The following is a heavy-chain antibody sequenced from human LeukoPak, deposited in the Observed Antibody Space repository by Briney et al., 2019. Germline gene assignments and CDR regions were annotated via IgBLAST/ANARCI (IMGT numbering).Heavy chain of an antibody. D-gene: IGHD1-26*01. CDR1: GDSISTYY. V-gene: IGHV4-59*01. J-gene: IGHJ4*02. CDR3: ARGGSGSYSAGNGPFDY. Sequence: SETLSLTCTVSGDSISTYYWSWIRQPPGKGLEWIGNIYYSGSTNYDPSLKSRVTISVDTSKNQFSLKLSSVTAADTAVYYCARGGSGSYSAGNGPFDYWGQGTLVTVSS. CDR2: IYYSGST.